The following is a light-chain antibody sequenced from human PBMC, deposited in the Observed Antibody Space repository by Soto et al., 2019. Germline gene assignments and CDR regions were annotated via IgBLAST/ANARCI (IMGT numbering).Light chain of an antibody. CDR3: QQYNTDST. CDR2: DAS. CDR1: QSINKW. J-gene: IGKJ4*01. Sequence: DIQMTQSPCTLSASVGDRVTITCRASQSINKWLAWYQQKPGKAPNLLVFDASTLQSGVPSRFSGSGFGTEFTLIISSLQPDDVATYYCQQYNTDSTFGGGTKVEIK. V-gene: IGKV1-5*01.